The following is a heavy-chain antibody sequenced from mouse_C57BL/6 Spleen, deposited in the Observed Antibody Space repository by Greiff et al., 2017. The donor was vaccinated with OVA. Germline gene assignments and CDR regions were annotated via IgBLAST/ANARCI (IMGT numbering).Heavy chain of an antibody. Sequence: QVHVKQSGAELVKPGASVKLSCKASGYTFTEYTIHWVKQRSGQGLEWIGWFYPGSGSIKYNEKFKDKATLTADKSSSTVYMELSRLTSEDSAVYFCARHERGMVTTPWYFDVWGTGTTVTVSS. V-gene: IGHV1-62-2*01. D-gene: IGHD2-2*01. CDR1: GYTFTEYT. CDR3: ARHERGMVTTPWYFDV. CDR2: FYPGSGSI. J-gene: IGHJ1*03.